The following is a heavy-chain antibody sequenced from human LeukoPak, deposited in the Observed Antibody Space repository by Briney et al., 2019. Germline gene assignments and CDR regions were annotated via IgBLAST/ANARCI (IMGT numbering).Heavy chain of an antibody. CDR2: IGTTSGAI. CDR1: GFTFNAFG. CDR3: ARCKGIPFSGSYDY. J-gene: IGHJ4*02. V-gene: IGHV3-48*01. Sequence: GGSLRLSYAASGFTFNAFGMNWVRQAPGKGLEWVSYIGTTSGAIYYADSVKGRFTISRDSAKNSLYLQMNSLRAEDTAVYYCARCKGIPFSGSYDYWGQGTLVTVSS. D-gene: IGHD1-26*01.